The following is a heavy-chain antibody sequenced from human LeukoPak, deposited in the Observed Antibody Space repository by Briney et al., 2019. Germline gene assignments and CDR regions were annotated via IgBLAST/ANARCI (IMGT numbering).Heavy chain of an antibody. CDR2: INAGNGNT. D-gene: IGHD3-3*01. CDR3: ARGGVLRFLEWPLTSYYFDY. CDR1: GYTFTSYA. V-gene: IGHV1-3*03. Sequence: ASVKVSCKASGYTFTSYAMHWVRQAPGQRLEWMGWINAGNGNTKYSQEFQGRVTITRDTSASTAYMELSSLRSEDMAVYYCARGGVLRFLEWPLTSYYFDYWGQGTLVTVSS. J-gene: IGHJ4*02.